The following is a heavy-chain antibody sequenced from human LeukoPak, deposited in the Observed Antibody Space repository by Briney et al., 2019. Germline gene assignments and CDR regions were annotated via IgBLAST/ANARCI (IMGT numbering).Heavy chain of an antibody. V-gene: IGHV3-48*01. CDR1: GFTFSSYR. J-gene: IGHJ4*02. D-gene: IGHD6-13*01. Sequence: GGSLRLSCAASGFTFSSYRMNWVRQAPGKGLEWLSYISPSSGTIYYADSLRGRFTVSRDNAKNSLYLQMNSLRAEDTAVYYCARDPGYSSLYYFDYWGQGTLVTVSS. CDR2: ISPSSGTI. CDR3: ARDPGYSSLYYFDY.